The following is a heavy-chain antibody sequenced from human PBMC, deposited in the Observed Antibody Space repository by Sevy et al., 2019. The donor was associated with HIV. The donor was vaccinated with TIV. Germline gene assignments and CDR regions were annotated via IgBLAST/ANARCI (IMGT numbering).Heavy chain of an antibody. CDR2: IYTSGST. CDR1: GGSISSYY. D-gene: IGHD6-19*01. V-gene: IGHV4-4*07. Sequence: SETLSLTCTVSGGSISSYYWSWNRQPAGKGLEWIGRIYTSGSTNYNPSLKSRFTRSVDTSKNQFSLKLSSVTAADTAVYYCARGRYSSGWFDAFDIWGQGTMVTVSS. J-gene: IGHJ3*02. CDR3: ARGRYSSGWFDAFDI.